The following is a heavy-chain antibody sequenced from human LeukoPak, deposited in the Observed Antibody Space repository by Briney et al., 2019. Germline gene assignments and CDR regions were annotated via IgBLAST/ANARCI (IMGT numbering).Heavy chain of an antibody. J-gene: IGHJ6*02. CDR1: GFTFSSYG. CDR3: AKVFCSSTSCYSVYYYYGMDV. V-gene: IGHV3-30*18. CDR2: ISYDGSNK. D-gene: IGHD2-2*01. Sequence: GGSLRLSCAASGFTFSSYGMHWVRQAPGKGLEWVAVISYDGSNKYYADSVKGRFTISRDNSKNTLYLQMNSLRAEDTAVYYCAKVFCSSTSCYSVYYYYGMDVWGQGTTVTVSS.